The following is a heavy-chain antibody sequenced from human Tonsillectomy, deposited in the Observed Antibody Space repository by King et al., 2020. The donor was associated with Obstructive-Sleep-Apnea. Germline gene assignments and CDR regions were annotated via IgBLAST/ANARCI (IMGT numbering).Heavy chain of an antibody. CDR2: IIGCGGRT. CDR3: AKDHTYYDFWSGYSQPYDAFDI. V-gene: IGHV3-23*04. Sequence: VQLVESGGGLVQPGGSLRLSCAASGFTFSSYAMSWVRQAPGKGLEWSSAIIGCGGRTYYADSVKGRFTISRDNSKNTLYLQMNILRAEDTAVYYCAKDHTYYDFWSGYSQPYDAFDIWGQGTMVTVSS. CDR1: GFTFSSYA. D-gene: IGHD3-3*01. J-gene: IGHJ3*02.